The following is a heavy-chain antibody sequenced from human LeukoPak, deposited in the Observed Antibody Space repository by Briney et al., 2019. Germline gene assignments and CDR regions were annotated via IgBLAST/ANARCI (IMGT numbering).Heavy chain of an antibody. CDR2: IKQDGSEK. D-gene: IGHD3-22*01. CDR3: ARESVRRVTMKERGYFDY. J-gene: IGHJ4*02. Sequence: GGSLRLSCAASGFTVSSNYMSWVRQAPGKGLEWVANIKQDGSEKYYVDSVSGRFTISRDNARNTLFLQMDNVRVEDTATYYCARESVRRVTMKERGYFDYWGRGTRVTVSS. CDR1: GFTVSSNY. V-gene: IGHV3-7*01.